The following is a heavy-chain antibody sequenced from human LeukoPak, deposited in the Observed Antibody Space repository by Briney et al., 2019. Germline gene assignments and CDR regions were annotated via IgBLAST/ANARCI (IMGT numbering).Heavy chain of an antibody. V-gene: IGHV3-53*01. CDR3: ARVSTGLYFDY. D-gene: IGHD1-1*01. Sequence: GGSLRLSCTASGFTVSSDYMSWVRQAPGKGLEWVSVVYRGDDAYYANSVKGRFTISRDISKNTLYLQMNSLRADDTAVYYCARVSTGLYFDYWGQGTLVTVSS. CDR2: VYRGDDA. CDR1: GFTVSSDY. J-gene: IGHJ4*02.